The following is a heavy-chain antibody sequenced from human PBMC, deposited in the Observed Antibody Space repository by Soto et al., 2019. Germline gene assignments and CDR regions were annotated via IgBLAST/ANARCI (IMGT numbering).Heavy chain of an antibody. CDR1: GGSISSYY. CDR2: IYYSGST. V-gene: IGHV4-59*01. J-gene: IGHJ4*02. Sequence: PSETLSLTCTVSGGSISSYYWSWIRQPPGKGLEWIGYIYYSGSTNYNPSLKSRVTISVDTSKNQFSLKLSSVTAADTAVYYCARDGSSGWYTIWGQGTLVTVSS. CDR3: ARDGSSGWYTI. D-gene: IGHD6-19*01.